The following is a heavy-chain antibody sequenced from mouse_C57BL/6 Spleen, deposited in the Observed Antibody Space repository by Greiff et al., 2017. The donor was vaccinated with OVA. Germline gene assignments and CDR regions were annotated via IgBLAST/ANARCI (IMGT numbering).Heavy chain of an antibody. D-gene: IGHD2-4*01. CDR1: GFTFSSYG. CDR2: ISSGGSYT. Sequence: DVHLVESGGDLVKPGGSLKLSFAASGFTFSSYGMSWVRQTPDKRLEWVATISSGGSYTYYPDSVKGRFTISRDNANNTLYLQMSSLKSEDTAMYYCARHPTDYDYDPFAYWGQGTLVTVSA. V-gene: IGHV5-6*01. CDR3: ARHPTDYDYDPFAY. J-gene: IGHJ3*01.